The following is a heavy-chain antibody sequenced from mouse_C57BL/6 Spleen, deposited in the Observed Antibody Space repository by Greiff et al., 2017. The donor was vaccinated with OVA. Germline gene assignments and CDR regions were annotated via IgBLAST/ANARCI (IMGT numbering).Heavy chain of an antibody. CDR2: ISYSGST. J-gene: IGHJ2*01. Sequence: EVQLQESGPGMVKPSQSLSLTCTVTGYSITSGYDWHWIRHFPGNKLEWMGYISYSGSTNYNPSLKGRISITHDTSKNQYFLKLNSVTTEDTATYYCAREEGNYSYFDYWGQGTTLTVSS. CDR3: AREEGNYSYFDY. D-gene: IGHD2-1*01. V-gene: IGHV3-1*01. CDR1: GYSITSGYD.